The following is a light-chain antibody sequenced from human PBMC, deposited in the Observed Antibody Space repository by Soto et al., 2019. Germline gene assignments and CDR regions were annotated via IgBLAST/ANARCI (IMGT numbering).Light chain of an antibody. Sequence: EIVLTQSPGTLSLSPGEGATLSCRASQSVNNNYLGWYQQKPGQAPRLLIFGASNRATGIPDRFSGSGSGTDFTLTISRLEPEDFAVYYCQQYGSSPYTFGQGTKVDIK. V-gene: IGKV3-20*01. CDR3: QQYGSSPYT. CDR2: GAS. CDR1: QSVNNNY. J-gene: IGKJ2*01.